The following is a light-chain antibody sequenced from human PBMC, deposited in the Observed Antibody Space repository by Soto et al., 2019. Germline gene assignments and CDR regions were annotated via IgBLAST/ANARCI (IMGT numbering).Light chain of an antibody. V-gene: IGKV1-5*03. CDR1: QSISSW. CDR3: QQYNSYST. Sequence: DIHMTQSPSSLSAWVGDIVTVGCRASQSISSWLAWYQQKPGKAPKLLIYKASSLESGVPSRFSGSGSGTEFTLTISSLQTDDFATYYCQQYNSYSTFGQGTKVDIK. J-gene: IGKJ1*01. CDR2: KAS.